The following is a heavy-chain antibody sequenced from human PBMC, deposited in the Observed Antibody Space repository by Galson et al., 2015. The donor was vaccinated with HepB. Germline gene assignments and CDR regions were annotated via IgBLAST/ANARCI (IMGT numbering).Heavy chain of an antibody. CDR1: GYSFTSYW. J-gene: IGHJ5*02. V-gene: IGHV5-51*03. CDR2: IYPGGSDT. CDR3: ARESAVAGTSGGFDP. Sequence: QSGAEVKKPGESLKISCKGSGYSFTSYWIGWVRQMPGKGLEWMGIIYPGGSDTRYSPSFQGQVTISADKSISTAYLQWSSLKASDTAMYYCARESAVAGTSGGFDPWGQGTLVTVSS. D-gene: IGHD6-19*01.